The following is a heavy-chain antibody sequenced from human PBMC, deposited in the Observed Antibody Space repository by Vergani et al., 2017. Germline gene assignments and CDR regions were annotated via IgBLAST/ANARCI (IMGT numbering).Heavy chain of an antibody. Sequence: EVKLVESGGGLVQPGRSLRLSCTASGFTFGDYAMSWVRQAPGKGLEWVGFIRSKAYGGTTEYAASVNGRFTSSRDDSKSIAYLQMNSLKTEDTAVYYCTRSGSGWYGGWCDPWGQGTLVTVSS. V-gene: IGHV3-49*04. J-gene: IGHJ5*02. CDR3: TRSGSGWYGGWCDP. CDR2: IRSKAYGGTT. CDR1: GFTFGDYA. D-gene: IGHD6-19*01.